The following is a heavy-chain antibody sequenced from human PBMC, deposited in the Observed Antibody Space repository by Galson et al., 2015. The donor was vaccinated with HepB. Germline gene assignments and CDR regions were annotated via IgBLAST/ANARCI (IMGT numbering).Heavy chain of an antibody. Sequence: SLRLSCAASGFTFSNYAMSWVRQAPGKGLEWVSTMTIHGDVTYYADSVRGRFTISRVNSKNTLFLQMNSLRGEDTAMYYCARSSGGWFDLWGQGTLVTVSS. V-gene: IGHV3-23*01. CDR3: ARSSGGWFDL. CDR2: MTIHGDVT. J-gene: IGHJ5*02. D-gene: IGHD3-16*01. CDR1: GFTFSNYA.